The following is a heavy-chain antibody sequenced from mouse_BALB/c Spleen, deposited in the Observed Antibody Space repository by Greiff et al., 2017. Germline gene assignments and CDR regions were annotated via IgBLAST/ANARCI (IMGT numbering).Heavy chain of an antibody. CDR3: ARDVTMRGAWFAY. V-gene: IGHV5-6-4*01. Sequence: EVMLVESGGGLVKPGGSLKLSCAASGFTFSSYTMSWVRQTPEKRLEWVATISSGGSYTYYPDSVKGRFTISRDNAKNTLYLQMSSLKSEDTAMYYCARDVTMRGAWFAYWGQGTLVTVSA. J-gene: IGHJ3*01. CDR1: GFTFSSYT. CDR2: ISSGGSYT. D-gene: IGHD2-1*01.